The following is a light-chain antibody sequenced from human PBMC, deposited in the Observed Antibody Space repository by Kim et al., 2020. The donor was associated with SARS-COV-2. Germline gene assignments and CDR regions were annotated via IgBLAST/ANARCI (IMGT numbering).Light chain of an antibody. J-gene: IGKJ4*01. V-gene: IGKV3-11*01. Sequence: FLSPLERAAHSCQASQCVCSQLAWYQQTPGQPPRLLINDASNRAAGIPARFSGSGSGTDFTLTISSLEPEDFAVYYCQQRTTSITFGGGTKVDIK. CDR1: QCVCSQ. CDR3: QQRTTSIT. CDR2: DAS.